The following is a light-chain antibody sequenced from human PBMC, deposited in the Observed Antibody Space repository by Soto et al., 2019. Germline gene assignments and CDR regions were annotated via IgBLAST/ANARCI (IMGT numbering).Light chain of an antibody. V-gene: IGKV3-15*01. CDR2: GAS. CDR1: QSVSSN. Sequence: EIVLTQSPATLSVSPGERATLSCRASQSVSSNLAWYQQKPGQAPRLLIYGASTRATGIPARFSGSGSGTEFTPTISSLQSEDFAVYYCQQYNNWPPSTFGQGTKVDI. CDR3: QQYNNWPPST. J-gene: IGKJ1*01.